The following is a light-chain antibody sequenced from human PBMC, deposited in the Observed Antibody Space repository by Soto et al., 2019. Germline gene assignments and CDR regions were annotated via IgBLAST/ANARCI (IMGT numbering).Light chain of an antibody. CDR3: TSYTNRITLEYV. Sequence: QSALTQPASVSGSPGQSITISCTGTSSDVGGYNSVSWYQQHPGKAPKLMIYEVSNRPSGVSNRFSGSKSGNTASLPISGLQTEDEAEYYCTSYTNRITLEYVFGTGTKVTV. V-gene: IGLV2-14*01. CDR1: SSDVGGYNS. CDR2: EVS. J-gene: IGLJ1*01.